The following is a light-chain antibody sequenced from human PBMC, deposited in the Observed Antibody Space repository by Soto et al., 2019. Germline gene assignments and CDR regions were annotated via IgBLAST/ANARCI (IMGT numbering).Light chain of an antibody. CDR2: DAS. CDR1: QSVGTY. Sequence: EIVLTQSPAILSLSPGERATLSCRASQSVGTYLDWYQQKLGQAPRLLIYDASNRATGIPARFSGSGSGSDFTLTSSSLDPDDFGVYVEQQRHNWPITFGQGTRLDIK. CDR3: QQRHNWPIT. V-gene: IGKV3-11*01. J-gene: IGKJ5*01.